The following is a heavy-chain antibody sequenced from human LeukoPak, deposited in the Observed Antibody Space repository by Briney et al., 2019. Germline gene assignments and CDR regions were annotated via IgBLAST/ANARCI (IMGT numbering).Heavy chain of an antibody. D-gene: IGHD3-16*02. CDR2: INHSGST. V-gene: IGHV4-34*01. CDR1: GGSFSGYY. CDR3: ARGGIGEYDYIWGSYRYIGHHPNYFDY. J-gene: IGHJ4*02. Sequence: PSETLSLTCAVYGGSFSGYYWSWIRQRQGKGLERIGEINHSGSTNYNPSLESRVTISVDTSKNQFSLKLSSVTAADTAVYYCARGGIGEYDYIWGSYRYIGHHPNYFDYWGQGTLVTVSS.